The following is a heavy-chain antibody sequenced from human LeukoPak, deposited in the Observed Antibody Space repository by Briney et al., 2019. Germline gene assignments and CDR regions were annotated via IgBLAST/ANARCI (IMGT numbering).Heavy chain of an antibody. Sequence: ASGQVSCKASGYTFTGHCMHWVRQAPGQGLEWMGWINPNSAREKYAQKFQGRVTMTTDTSITTAYMELSRLRSDDTAVYYCAREDCGGYCYDYWGQGTLVTLP. CDR3: AREDCGGYCYDY. J-gene: IGHJ4*02. CDR2: INPNSARE. V-gene: IGHV1-2*02. CDR1: GYTFTGHC. D-gene: IGHD2-21*01.